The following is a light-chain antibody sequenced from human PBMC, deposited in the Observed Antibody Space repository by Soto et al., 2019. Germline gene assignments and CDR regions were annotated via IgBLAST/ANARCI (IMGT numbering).Light chain of an antibody. CDR1: QSVSSY. Sequence: EIVLTQSPATLSLSPGERATLSCRASQSVSSYLAWYQQKPGQAPRLLIYDASNRATGIPARFSGSGSGTYFSLTISSLEPEDFEVYYCQQRSNWPLMYTFGQGTKLEIK. J-gene: IGKJ2*01. V-gene: IGKV3-11*01. CDR2: DAS. CDR3: QQRSNWPLMYT.